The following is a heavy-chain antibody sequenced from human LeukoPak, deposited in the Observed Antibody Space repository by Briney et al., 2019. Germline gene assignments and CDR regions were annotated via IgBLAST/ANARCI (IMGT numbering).Heavy chain of an antibody. D-gene: IGHD5-12*01. CDR3: ARDAGNSGYGCDL. CDR2: LRYTGET. Sequence: GGSLRLSCAASGFTFSQYSINWVRQAPGKGLEWVSHLRYTGETFYADSVKGRFTISRDNVRNSLYLQMNSLRAEDTAMYYCARDAGNSGYGCDLWGQGTPVTVSS. CDR1: GFTFSQYS. J-gene: IGHJ5*02. V-gene: IGHV3-48*01.